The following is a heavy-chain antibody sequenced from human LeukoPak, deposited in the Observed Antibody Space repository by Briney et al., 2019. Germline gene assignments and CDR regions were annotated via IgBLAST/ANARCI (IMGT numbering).Heavy chain of an antibody. CDR1: GYTFTSYG. CDR3: ARAYGSGSYWSWFDP. CDR2: INPSGGSI. V-gene: IGHV1-46*01. J-gene: IGHJ5*02. Sequence: GASVKVSCKASGYTFTSYGISWVRQAPGQGLEWMGIINPSGGSISYAQKFQGRVTMTRDTSTGTVFMELSSLRSEDTAVYYCARAYGSGSYWSWFDPWGQGTLVTVSS. D-gene: IGHD3-10*01.